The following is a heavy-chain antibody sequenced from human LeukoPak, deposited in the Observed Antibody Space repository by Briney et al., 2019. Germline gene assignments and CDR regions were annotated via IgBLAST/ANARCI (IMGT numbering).Heavy chain of an antibody. J-gene: IGHJ3*02. CDR2: VNTDGSST. CDR3: ARELGVGVIGDAFDN. D-gene: IGHD3-22*01. V-gene: IGHV3-74*01. CDR1: GFTLGSYW. Sequence: GGSLRLSCAVSGFTLGSYWMHWVRRAPGQGLAWDSRVNTDGSSTTYAESVKGRFTISKDNAKNTLYLQMNGLRAEDTAVYYCARELGVGVIGDAFDNWGQGTVVTVSS.